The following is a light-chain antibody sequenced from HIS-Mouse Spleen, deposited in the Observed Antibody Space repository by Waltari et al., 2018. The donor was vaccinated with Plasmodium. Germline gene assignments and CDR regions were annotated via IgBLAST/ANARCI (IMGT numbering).Light chain of an antibody. CDR3: NSRDSSGNHWV. V-gene: IGLV3-19*01. CDR2: GKN. Sequence: SSELTQDPAVSVALGQTVRITCQGDSLRSYYASWYQQKPGQAPVLVIYGKNNLPSGIPDGFSGSSLGNTASLTITGAQAEDEADYYCNSRDSSGNHWVFGGGTKLTVL. CDR1: SLRSYY. J-gene: IGLJ3*02.